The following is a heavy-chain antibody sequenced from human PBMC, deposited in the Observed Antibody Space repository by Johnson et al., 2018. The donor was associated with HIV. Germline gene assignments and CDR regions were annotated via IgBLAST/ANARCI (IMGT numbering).Heavy chain of an antibody. Sequence: VQLVESGGGMVQPGRSLRLSCAASGFTFSSYAMHWVRQAPGKGPEWVSYISSSGSPVYYADSVKGRFTISRDNAKNSLYLQMNSRRAEDTAVYYWARDRGYWDAFDIWGQGTMVTVSS. CDR1: GFTFSSYA. CDR3: ARDRGYWDAFDI. V-gene: IGHV3-48*04. J-gene: IGHJ3*02. CDR2: ISSSGSPV. D-gene: IGHD3-22*01.